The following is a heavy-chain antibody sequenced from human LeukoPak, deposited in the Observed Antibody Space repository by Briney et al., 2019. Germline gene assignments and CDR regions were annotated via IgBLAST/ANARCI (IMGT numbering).Heavy chain of an antibody. CDR1: GDSLNSGGYC. CDR3: ARECLVEDIVVVPAAPPPPGWFDP. Sequence: SETLSLTCTLSGDSLNSGGYCWNWFRQLPGKGLEWIGYIYYSGSTYYNPSLKSRVTISVDTSKNQFSLKLSSVTAADTAVYYCARECLVEDIVVVPAAPPPPGWFDPWGQGTLVTVSS. CDR2: IYYSGST. J-gene: IGHJ5*02. D-gene: IGHD2-2*01. V-gene: IGHV4-31*03.